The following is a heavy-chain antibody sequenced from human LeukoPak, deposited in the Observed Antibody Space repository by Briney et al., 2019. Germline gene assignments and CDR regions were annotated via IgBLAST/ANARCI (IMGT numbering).Heavy chain of an antibody. CDR1: GYTFTSYG. CDR2: ISAYNGNT. J-gene: IGHJ6*02. CDR3: ARDQNNWNYHRSYYYYYGMDV. V-gene: IGHV1-18*01. D-gene: IGHD1-7*01. Sequence: ASVKVSCKASGYTFTSYGISWVRQAPGQGLEWMGWISAYNGNTNYAQKLQGRVTMTTDTSTSTAYMELRSLRSDDTAVYYCARDQNNWNYHRSYYYYYGMDVWGQGTTVTVSS.